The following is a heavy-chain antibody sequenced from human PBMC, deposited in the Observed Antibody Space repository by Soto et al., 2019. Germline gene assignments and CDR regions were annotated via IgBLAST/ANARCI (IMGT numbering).Heavy chain of an antibody. CDR3: ARQPAMNNVTMKD. CDR1: GGSISSSNYY. CDR2: IYYSGST. D-gene: IGHD3-22*01. Sequence: QLRLQESGPGLVKPSETLSLTCTVSGGSISSSNYYWGWIRQPPGKGLEWIGSIYYSGSTYYNPSLKSRVPISVDTSQNQFSPKPNSVAAATKAVYYFARQPAMNNVTMKDWGQGTLVTVPS. V-gene: IGHV4-39*01. J-gene: IGHJ4*02.